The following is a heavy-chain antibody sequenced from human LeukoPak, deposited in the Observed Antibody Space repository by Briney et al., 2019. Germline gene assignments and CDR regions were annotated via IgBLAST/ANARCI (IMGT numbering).Heavy chain of an antibody. CDR1: GYTFTSYY. J-gene: IGHJ4*02. D-gene: IGHD5-12*01. Sequence: ASVRVSCKSSGYTFTSYYMHWVRQAPGQGLEWMGIINPSGGSTSYAQKLQGRVTMTRDTSTSTVYMELSSLRSEDTAVYYCARDSGYDLADYWGQGTLVTVSS. CDR2: INPSGGST. CDR3: ARDSGYDLADY. V-gene: IGHV1-46*01.